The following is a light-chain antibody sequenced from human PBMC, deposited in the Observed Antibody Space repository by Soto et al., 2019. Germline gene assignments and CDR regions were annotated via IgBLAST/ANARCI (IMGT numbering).Light chain of an antibody. CDR3: QQRSIWYT. V-gene: IGKV3-11*01. CDR2: GAS. Sequence: EIVLTQSPATLSLSPGERATLSCRAGQSVSSYLAWYQQKPGQAPRLLIYGASNRATGIPARFSGSGSGTDFTLTISSLEPEDFAVYYCQQRSIWYTFGQGTKLEI. J-gene: IGKJ2*01. CDR1: QSVSSY.